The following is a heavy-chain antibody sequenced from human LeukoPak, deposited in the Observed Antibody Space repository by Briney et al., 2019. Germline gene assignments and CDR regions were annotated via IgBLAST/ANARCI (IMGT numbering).Heavy chain of an antibody. J-gene: IGHJ3*02. Sequence: ASVNLSCNASGYTFTSYAMNWVRQAPGQGLGWVGWINTNTGDTTYAQGFTGRFVFSLDNYVSTAYLQISSLKAEDTAVYYCAGKIAWWALHIWGQETRVPVSS. CDR2: INTNTGDT. V-gene: IGHV7-4-1*02. CDR1: GYTFTSYA. CDR3: AGKIAWWALHI. D-gene: IGHD2-8*02.